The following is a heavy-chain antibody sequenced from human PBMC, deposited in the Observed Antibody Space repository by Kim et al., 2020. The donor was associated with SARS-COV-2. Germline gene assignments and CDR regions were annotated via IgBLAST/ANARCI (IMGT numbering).Heavy chain of an antibody. CDR3: ARAKRRRWLQGDAFDI. J-gene: IGHJ3*02. V-gene: IGHV1-46*01. D-gene: IGHD5-12*01. Sequence: KFPGRVPMTRDTSTSTVYMELSSLRSEDTAVYYCARAKRRRWLQGDAFDIWGQGTMVTVSS.